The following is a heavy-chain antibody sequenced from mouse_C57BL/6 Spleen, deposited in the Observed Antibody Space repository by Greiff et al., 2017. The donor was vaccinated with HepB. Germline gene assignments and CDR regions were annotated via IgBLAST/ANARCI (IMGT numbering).Heavy chain of an antibody. Sequence: EVQLQQSGPELVKPGASVKMSCKASGYTFTDYNMHWVKQSHGKSLEWIGYINPNNGGTSYNQKFKGKATLTVNKSSSTVYMELRSLTSEDSAVYYCARLLLRYWYFDVWGTGTTVTVSS. D-gene: IGHD1-1*01. J-gene: IGHJ1*03. CDR3: ARLLLRYWYFDV. CDR1: GYTFTDYN. CDR2: INPNNGGT. V-gene: IGHV1-22*01.